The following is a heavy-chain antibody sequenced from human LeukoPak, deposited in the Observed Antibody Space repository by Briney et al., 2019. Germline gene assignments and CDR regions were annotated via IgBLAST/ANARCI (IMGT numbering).Heavy chain of an antibody. CDR2: IVVGSGNT. V-gene: IGHV1-58*01. D-gene: IGHD3-10*01. Sequence: ASVRVSCKASGFTFTSSAVQWVRQARGQRLEWIGWIVVGSGNTNYAQTFQERVTTTRDMSTSTGYMELSSLRSEDTAVYYCAADLHYYGSGSFGPTLYYFDYWGQGTLVTVSS. J-gene: IGHJ4*02. CDR3: AADLHYYGSGSFGPTLYYFDY. CDR1: GFTFTSSA.